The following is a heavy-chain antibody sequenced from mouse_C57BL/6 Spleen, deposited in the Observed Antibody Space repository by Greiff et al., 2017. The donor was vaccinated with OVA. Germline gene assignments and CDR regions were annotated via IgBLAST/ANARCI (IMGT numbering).Heavy chain of an antibody. D-gene: IGHD3-2*02. CDR2: INPSNGGT. J-gene: IGHJ4*01. CDR3: ARDSSGYLYAMDY. CDR1: GYTFTSYW. Sequence: QVQLQQPGTELVKPGASVKLSCKASGYTFTSYWMHWVKQRPGQGLEWIGNINPSNGGTNYNEKFKSKATLTVDKSSSTAYMQLSSLTSEDSAVYDCARDSSGYLYAMDYWGQGTSVTVSS. V-gene: IGHV1-53*01.